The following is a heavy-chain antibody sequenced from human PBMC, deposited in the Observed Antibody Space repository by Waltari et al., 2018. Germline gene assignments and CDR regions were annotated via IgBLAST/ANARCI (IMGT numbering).Heavy chain of an antibody. J-gene: IGHJ6*03. CDR3: AMSPHYWGPYYNFYMAV. Sequence: EVQLEEAGGGFVQPGGYLRISCEASGFSFSDYAMNWVRQAPGKGLEWVSSISGSGGNSYYAVSLKGRFTISRDNSKNTLYLQMNSLRSQDTAVYYCAMSPHYWGPYYNFYMAVWGKGTAVTVSS. CDR2: ISGSGGNS. CDR1: GFSFSDYA. V-gene: IGHV3-23*04. D-gene: IGHD7-27*01.